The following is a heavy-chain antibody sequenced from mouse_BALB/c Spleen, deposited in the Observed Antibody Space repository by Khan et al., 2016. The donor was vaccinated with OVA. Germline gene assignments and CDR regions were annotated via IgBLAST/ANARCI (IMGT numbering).Heavy chain of an antibody. CDR1: GFSLTNYG. D-gene: IGHD1-1*01. J-gene: IGHJ3*01. CDR3: ARPYYGSAWFAY. CDR2: MWAGGST. V-gene: IGHV2-9*02. Sequence: QVQLKESGPGLVAPSQSLSIICTVSGFSLTNYGVHWVRQPPGKGLEWLGVMWAGGSTNYNSALMSRLSLSLDNSKSQVFLKRNSLQTDDTAMYYCARPYYGSAWFAYWGQGTLVTVSA.